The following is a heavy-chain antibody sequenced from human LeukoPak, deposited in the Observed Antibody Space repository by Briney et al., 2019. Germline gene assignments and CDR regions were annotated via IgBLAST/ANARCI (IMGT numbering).Heavy chain of an antibody. J-gene: IGHJ4*02. CDR3: ARATSGSPVENDYFDY. D-gene: IGHD3-10*01. CDR2: INPSGGST. CDR1: GYTFTSYY. Sequence: ASVKVSCKASGYTFTSYYMHWVRQAPGQGLEWMGIINPSGGSTSYAQKFQGRVTMTRDMSTSTVYMEPSSLRSEDTAVYYCARATSGSPVENDYFDYWGQGTLVTVSS. V-gene: IGHV1-46*01.